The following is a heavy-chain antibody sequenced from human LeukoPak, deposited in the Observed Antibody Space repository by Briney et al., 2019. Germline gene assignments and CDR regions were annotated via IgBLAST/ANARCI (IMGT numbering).Heavy chain of an antibody. D-gene: IGHD6-19*01. CDR2: IWSDGNNK. CDR3: AKGSSGWYGYFDY. CDR1: GFTFSKYG. Sequence: QPGGSLRLSCTTSGFTFSKYGMHWVRQAPGKGLEWVAVIWSDGNNKYYADSVKGRFTISRDNSKNAVYLQMNSLRAEDTAVYYCAKGSSGWYGYFDYWGQGTLVTVSS. V-gene: IGHV3-33*06. J-gene: IGHJ4*02.